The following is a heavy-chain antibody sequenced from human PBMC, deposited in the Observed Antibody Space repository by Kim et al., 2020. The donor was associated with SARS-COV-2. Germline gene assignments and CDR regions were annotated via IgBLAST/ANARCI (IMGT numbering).Heavy chain of an antibody. CDR3: AKTALGGPYFQH. V-gene: IGHV3-9*01. Sequence: GVSLRLSCAASGFTFDDYAMHWVRQAPGKGLEWVSGISWNSGSIGYADSVKGRFTISRDNAKNSLYLQMNSLRAEDTALYYCAKTALGGPYFQHWGQGTLVTVSS. J-gene: IGHJ1*01. CDR1: GFTFDDYA. CDR2: ISWNSGSI.